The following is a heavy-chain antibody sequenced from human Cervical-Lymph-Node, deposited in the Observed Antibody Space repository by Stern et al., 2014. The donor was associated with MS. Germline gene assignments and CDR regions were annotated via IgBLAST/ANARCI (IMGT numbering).Heavy chain of an antibody. D-gene: IGHD2-15*01. CDR1: GYTVSSWA. V-gene: IGHV1-18*01. CDR3: ARGYEGFYFDY. CDR2: INIKNGHS. Sequence: VQLVASGAEVKKPGASLKVSCNGLGYTVSSWAINWVRQAPGQGLEWMAWINIKNGHSNYAQNFRGRVTMTTDTSTNTAYMEMRSLRSDDTAVYYCARGYEGFYFDYWGQGSQVIVSS. J-gene: IGHJ4*02.